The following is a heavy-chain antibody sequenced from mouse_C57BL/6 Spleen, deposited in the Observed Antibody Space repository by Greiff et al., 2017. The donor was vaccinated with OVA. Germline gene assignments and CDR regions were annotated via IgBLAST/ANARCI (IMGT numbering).Heavy chain of an antibody. J-gene: IGHJ2*01. D-gene: IGHD4-1*01. CDR3: TTSNWDEDY. Sequence: VQLQQSGAELVRPGASVKLSCTASGFNIKDYYMHWVKQRPEQGLEWIGWIDPENGDTEYASKFQGKATITADTSSNTAYLQLSSLTSEDTAVYYCTTSNWDEDYWGQGTTLTVSS. CDR2: IDPENGDT. CDR1: GFNIKDYY. V-gene: IGHV14-4*01.